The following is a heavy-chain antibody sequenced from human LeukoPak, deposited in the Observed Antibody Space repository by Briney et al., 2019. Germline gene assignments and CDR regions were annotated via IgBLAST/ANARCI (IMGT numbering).Heavy chain of an antibody. CDR1: GFTFSSSA. Sequence: PGGSLRLSCAASGFTFSSSAMSWVRQAPGKGLEWVSAVSAGGGSTYDADSVKGRFTISRDNSKNTLYLQMDSLRAEDTAVYYCARALSWEDFDPWGQGTLVTVSS. J-gene: IGHJ5*02. D-gene: IGHD1-26*01. V-gene: IGHV3-23*01. CDR2: VSAGGGST. CDR3: ARALSWEDFDP.